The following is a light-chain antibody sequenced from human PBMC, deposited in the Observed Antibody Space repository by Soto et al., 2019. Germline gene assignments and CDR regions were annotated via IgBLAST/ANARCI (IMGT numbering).Light chain of an antibody. CDR1: KSDIGVYDF. CDR2: EVV. V-gene: IGLV2-8*01. CDR3: KSYAGSNTDV. J-gene: IGLJ1*01. Sequence: QSALTQPPSASGSPGQSVTISCTGTKSDIGVYDFVSWYQHHPGKAPRLIIYEVVQRPSGVPDRFSGSKSGNTASLTVSGLQAADEADYFCKSYAGSNTDVFGSGTKLTV.